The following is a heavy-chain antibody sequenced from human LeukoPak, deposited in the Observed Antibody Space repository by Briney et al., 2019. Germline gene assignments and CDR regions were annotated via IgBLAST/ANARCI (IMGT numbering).Heavy chain of an antibody. CDR3: ARLDYNSYSMGV. CDR1: GGSISSSTYY. V-gene: IGHV4-39*01. J-gene: IGHJ6*02. D-gene: IGHD2-2*03. Sequence: SETLSLTCTVSGGSISSSTYYWGWIRQPPGKGLEWIGSIHYSGTTYYNPSLKSRVTISVDTSKNQFSLKLSSVTAADTAVYYCARLDYNSYSMGVWGQGTTVTVSS. CDR2: IHYSGTT.